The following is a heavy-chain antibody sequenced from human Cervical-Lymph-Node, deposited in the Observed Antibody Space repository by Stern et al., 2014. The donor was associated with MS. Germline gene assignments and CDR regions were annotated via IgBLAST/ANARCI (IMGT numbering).Heavy chain of an antibody. J-gene: IGHJ4*01. D-gene: IGHD2-15*01. CDR1: GYMFPNFW. CDR2: IYPGDSDT. V-gene: IGHV5-51*01. Sequence: VQLVESGAEVKKPGESLKISCKISGYMFPNFWIGWVRQMTERGLEWMGIIYPGDSDTRYNPSFQGQVSISVDKSINTAYLQWGSLKASDTAMYYCARRQYYSGVAAFDYWGQGTLVTVSS. CDR3: ARRQYYSGVAAFDY.